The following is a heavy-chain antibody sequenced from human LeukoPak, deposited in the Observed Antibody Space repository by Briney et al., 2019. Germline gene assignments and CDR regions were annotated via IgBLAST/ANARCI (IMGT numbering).Heavy chain of an antibody. V-gene: IGHV3-11*04. J-gene: IGHJ4*02. CDR2: ISSSGSTI. Sequence: GGSLRLSCAASGFTFSDHYMSWIRQAPGKGLECVSYISSSGSTIYYTDSVKGRFTISRDNAKNSLYLQMNSLRAEDTAVYFCARDSAPSIASRPYPDYWGQGTLATVSS. D-gene: IGHD6-6*01. CDR3: ARDSAPSIASRPYPDY. CDR1: GFTFSDHY.